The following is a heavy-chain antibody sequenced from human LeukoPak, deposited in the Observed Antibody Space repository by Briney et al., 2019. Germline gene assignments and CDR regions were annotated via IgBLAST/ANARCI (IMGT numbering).Heavy chain of an antibody. CDR2: ISSSSSYI. J-gene: IGHJ4*02. D-gene: IGHD5-18*01. V-gene: IGHV3-21*01. CDR1: GFTFSSYE. CDR3: ARGDKYSYGYDY. Sequence: GGSLRLSCAASGFTFSSYEMNWVRQAPGKGLEWVSSISSSSSYIYYADSVKGRFTISRDNAKNSLYLQMNSLRAEDTAVYYCARGDKYSYGYDYWGQGTLVTVSS.